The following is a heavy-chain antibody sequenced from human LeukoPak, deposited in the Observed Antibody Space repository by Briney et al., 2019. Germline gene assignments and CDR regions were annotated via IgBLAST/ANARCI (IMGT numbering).Heavy chain of an antibody. J-gene: IGHJ6*03. CDR2: ISTSGST. CDR1: GYSISSGTYY. D-gene: IGHD3-22*01. V-gene: IGHV4-61*02. Sequence: SETLSLTCTVSGYSISSGTYYWTWIRQPAGKGLEWIGRISTSGSTNYNPSLKSRVTISLDTSKNQFSLKLSSVTAAGTAVYYCAVVVHYYYYMDVWGKGTTVTVSS. CDR3: AVVVHYYYYMDV.